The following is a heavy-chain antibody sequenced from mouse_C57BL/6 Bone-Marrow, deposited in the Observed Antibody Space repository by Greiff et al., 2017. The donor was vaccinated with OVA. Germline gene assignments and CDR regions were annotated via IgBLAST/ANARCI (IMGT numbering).Heavy chain of an antibody. CDR3: AKKGYDYDRGYFDV. CDR1: GFSLTSYG. CDR2: IWRGGST. V-gene: IGHV2-5*01. Sequence: QVQLQQSGPGLVQPSQSLSITCTVSGFSLTSYGVHWVRQSPGKGLEWLGVIWRGGSTDYNAAFMSRLSITKDNFKSQVFFKMNSLQADDTAIYDCAKKGYDYDRGYFDVWGTGTTVTVSS. D-gene: IGHD2-4*01. J-gene: IGHJ1*03.